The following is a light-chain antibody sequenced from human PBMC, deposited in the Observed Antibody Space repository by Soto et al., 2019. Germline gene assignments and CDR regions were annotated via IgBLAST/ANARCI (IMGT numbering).Light chain of an antibody. Sequence: QSVLTQPPSASGTPGQRVTISCSGSSSNIESNFVYWYQQFPGTAPRLLIYRNNQRPSGVPARFSGSKSGTSASLAISALRSEDEADYYCTVWDDSLRGRLFGGGTQLTVL. V-gene: IGLV1-47*01. CDR2: RNN. CDR3: TVWDDSLRGRL. J-gene: IGLJ2*01. CDR1: SSNIESNF.